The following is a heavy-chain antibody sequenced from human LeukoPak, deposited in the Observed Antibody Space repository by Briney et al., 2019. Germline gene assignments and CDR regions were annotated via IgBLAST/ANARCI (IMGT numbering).Heavy chain of an antibody. Sequence: SETLSLTRSVFGGSINPYYWNWIRQPPGKGLEWIGYIYYTGSTNYNPSLRSRVTMSVDTSKNQFSLKLSSATAADTAVYHCARGYYDSNGYSDTFDIWGQGTKVTVSS. J-gene: IGHJ3*02. V-gene: IGHV4-59*01. CDR3: ARGYYDSNGYSDTFDI. CDR1: GGSINPYY. D-gene: IGHD3-22*01. CDR2: IYYTGST.